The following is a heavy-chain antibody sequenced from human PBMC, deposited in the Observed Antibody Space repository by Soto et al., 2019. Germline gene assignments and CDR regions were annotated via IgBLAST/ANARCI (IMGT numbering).Heavy chain of an antibody. Sequence: PSETLSLTCTVSGGSVSNSQYFWVWLRQHPGKGLEWIGYIYYSGSTYYNPSLKSRVTISVDTSKNQFSLKLSSVTAADTAVYYCARDLSLLEGYFDYWGQGTLVTVSS. J-gene: IGHJ4*02. CDR1: GGSVSNSQYF. CDR3: ARDLSLLEGYFDY. V-gene: IGHV4-31*03. CDR2: IYYSGST.